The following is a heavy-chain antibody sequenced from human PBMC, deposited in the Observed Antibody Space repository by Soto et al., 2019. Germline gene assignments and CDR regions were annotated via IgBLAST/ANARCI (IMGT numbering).Heavy chain of an antibody. CDR1: GFTFSSYG. Sequence: GGSLRLSCAASGFTFSSYGMHWVRQAPGKGLEWVAVISYDGSNKYYADSVKGRFSISRDNSKNTLYLQMNSLRAEDTAVYYCAKDYGPIAAAGTSDYWGQGTLVTVSS. D-gene: IGHD6-13*01. CDR2: ISYDGSNK. J-gene: IGHJ4*02. V-gene: IGHV3-30*18. CDR3: AKDYGPIAAAGTSDY.